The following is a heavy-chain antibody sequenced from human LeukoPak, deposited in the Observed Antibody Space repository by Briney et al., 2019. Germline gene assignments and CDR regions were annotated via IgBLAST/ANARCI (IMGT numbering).Heavy chain of an antibody. Sequence: GGSLRLSCAASGFTVSSTYMSWLRQAPGKGLEWVSGINWNGGSTGYADSVKGRFTISRDNAKNSLYLQMNSLRAEDTALYYCARDSGYSYGIHYYYYMDVWGKGTTVTVSS. D-gene: IGHD5-18*01. CDR1: GFTVSSTY. CDR3: ARDSGYSYGIHYYYYMDV. V-gene: IGHV3-20*04. CDR2: INWNGGST. J-gene: IGHJ6*03.